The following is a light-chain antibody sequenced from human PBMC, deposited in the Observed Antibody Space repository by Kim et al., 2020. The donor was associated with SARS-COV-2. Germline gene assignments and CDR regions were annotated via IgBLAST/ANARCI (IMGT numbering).Light chain of an antibody. CDR3: QKYDSAPFT. CDR1: QGISNY. Sequence: EYVGDRGTITCRARQGISNYVAWYQQKPGKVPKLLIYAASTLQSGVPSRFSGSGSGTDFTLTISSLQPEDVATFYCQKYDSAPFTFGPGTKVDIK. J-gene: IGKJ3*01. V-gene: IGKV1-27*01. CDR2: AAS.